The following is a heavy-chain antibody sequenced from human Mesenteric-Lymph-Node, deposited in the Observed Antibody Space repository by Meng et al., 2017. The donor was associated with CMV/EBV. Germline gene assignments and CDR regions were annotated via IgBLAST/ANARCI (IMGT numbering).Heavy chain of an antibody. CDR2: MNPNSGNT. CDR1: GYTFTSYD. CDR3: ARGPCYGTSCPNWFDP. J-gene: IGHJ5*02. Sequence: ASVKVSCKASGYTFTSYDINWVRQATGQGLEWMGWMNPNSGNTGYAQKFQGRVTITRNTSISTAYMELSSLRSEDTAVYYCARGPCYGTSCPNWFDPWGQGTLVTVPQ. V-gene: IGHV1-8*03. D-gene: IGHD2-2*01.